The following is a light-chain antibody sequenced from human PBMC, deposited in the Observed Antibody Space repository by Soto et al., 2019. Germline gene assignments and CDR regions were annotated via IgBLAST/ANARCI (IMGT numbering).Light chain of an antibody. CDR2: EGN. J-gene: IGLJ1*01. CDR1: SSDVGSYNL. Sequence: QSVLTQPASVSGSPGQSITISCTGTSSDVGSYNLVSWYQQHPGKAPKLMISEGNKRPSGVSNCFSGSKSGNTAALTSSGLQAEDEADYYCCSFGGSKTYVFGTGTKLTVL. CDR3: CSFGGSKTYV. V-gene: IGLV2-23*01.